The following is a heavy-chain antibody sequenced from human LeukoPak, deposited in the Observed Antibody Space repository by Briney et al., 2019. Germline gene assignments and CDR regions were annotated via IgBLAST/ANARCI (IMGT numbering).Heavy chain of an antibody. D-gene: IGHD1-26*01. V-gene: IGHV1-2*06. CDR2: INPNSGGT. CDR3: ARYITVGATYQHFDY. J-gene: IGHJ4*02. Sequence: GASVKVSCKASGYTFTGYYMHCVRQAPGQGLEWMGRINPNSGGTNYAQKFQGRVTMTRDTSISTAYMELSRLRSDDTAVYYCARYITVGATYQHFDYWGQGTLVTVSS. CDR1: GYTFTGYY.